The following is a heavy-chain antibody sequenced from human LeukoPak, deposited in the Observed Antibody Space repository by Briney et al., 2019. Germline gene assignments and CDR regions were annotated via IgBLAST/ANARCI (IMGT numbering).Heavy chain of an antibody. V-gene: IGHV3-23*01. D-gene: IGHD3-22*01. J-gene: IGHJ4*02. CDR1: GFTFSSYA. CDR3: AKAPVSSGYYGYYFDY. Sequence: GGSLRLSCAASGFTFSSYALSWVRQAPGKGLEGVSDISGSGGSTYYAESVKGRFTISRDNSKNTLYLQMNSLRAEDTAVYYCAKAPVSSGYYGYYFDYWGQGTLVTVSS. CDR2: ISGSGGST.